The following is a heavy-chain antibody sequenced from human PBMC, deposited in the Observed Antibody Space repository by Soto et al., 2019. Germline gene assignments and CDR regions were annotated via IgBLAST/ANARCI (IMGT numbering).Heavy chain of an antibody. CDR2: IYYSGST. CDR3: ESHVETVTRDAFDI. V-gene: IGHV4-39*01. Sequence: QLQLQESGPGLVKPSETLSLTCTVSGGSISSSSYYWGWIRQPPGKGLEWIGSIYYSGSTYYNPSLKSRVTIAVDTSKNQYSLKLSSVTAADTAVYYCESHVETVTRDAFDIWGQGTMVTVSS. J-gene: IGHJ3*02. CDR1: GGSISSSSYY. D-gene: IGHD4-17*01.